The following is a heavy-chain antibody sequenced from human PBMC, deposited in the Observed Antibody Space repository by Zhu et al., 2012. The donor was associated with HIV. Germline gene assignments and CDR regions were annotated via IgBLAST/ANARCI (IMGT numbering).Heavy chain of an antibody. CDR1: GFTFNDYA. D-gene: IGHD6-13*01. Sequence: EVQLVESGGVVVQPGGSLRLSCAASGFTFNDYAMHWVRQAPGKGLEWVSLVSWDGGSTYHADSVRGRFTISRDNRKNSLYLQMNSLRVEDTALYFCAKGRKGRGSSWTRSTSTTYYMDVWGRRDHGHRLF. CDR2: VSWDGGST. J-gene: IGHJ6*03. CDR3: AKGRKGRGSSWTRSTSTTYYMDV. V-gene: IGHV3-43D*04.